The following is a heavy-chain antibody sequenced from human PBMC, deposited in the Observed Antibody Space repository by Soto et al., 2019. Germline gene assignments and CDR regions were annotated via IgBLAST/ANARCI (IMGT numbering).Heavy chain of an antibody. CDR1: GYSFTSYG. D-gene: IGHD1-26*01. CDR3: ARDLHSASYYNY. CDR2: ISTYNGDT. J-gene: IGHJ4*02. V-gene: IGHV1-18*01. Sequence: QVQLVQSGAEVKKPGASVKVSCKASGYSFTSYGISWVRQAPGQGLEWMGWISTYNGDTNYAQKLQGRRTMTTDTSPSTASMELRSLRSDDTDVYFCARDLHSASYYNYWGQGTLVTVSS.